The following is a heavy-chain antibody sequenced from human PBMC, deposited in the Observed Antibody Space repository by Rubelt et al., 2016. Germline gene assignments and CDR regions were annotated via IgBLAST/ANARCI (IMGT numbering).Heavy chain of an antibody. V-gene: IGHV3-33*05. D-gene: IGHD6-13*01. J-gene: IGHJ4*02. CDR1: GFTFNTCA. CDR3: ARGQTLAAAILDY. Sequence: GFTFNTCAMHWVRQAPGKGLEWVAIISFGGTNKYYEDSVKGRFTISRDNSKNSLYLQMDGLRVEDTAVYYCARGQTLAAAILDYWGQGTLVTVSS. CDR2: ISFGGTNK.